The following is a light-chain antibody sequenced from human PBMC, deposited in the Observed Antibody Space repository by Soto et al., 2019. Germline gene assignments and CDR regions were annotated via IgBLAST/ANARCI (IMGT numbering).Light chain of an antibody. CDR2: GAS. CDR1: QSVSSRY. V-gene: IGKV3-20*01. Sequence: EIVLTQSPGTLPLSPGERATLSCRASQSVSSRYLGWYQQKPGQAPRLLIYGASSRATGIPDRFSGSGSGTDFTLTISRLEPEDFAVYYCQQYGSSPWTFGQVTKVEIK. CDR3: QQYGSSPWT. J-gene: IGKJ1*01.